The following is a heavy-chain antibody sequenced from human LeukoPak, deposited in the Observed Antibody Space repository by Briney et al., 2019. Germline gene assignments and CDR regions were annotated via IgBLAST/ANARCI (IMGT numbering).Heavy chain of an antibody. V-gene: IGHV3-49*04. CDR2: IRSKAYGGTT. CDR1: GFTFGDYA. J-gene: IGHJ3*02. D-gene: IGHD1-26*01. Sequence: AGGSLRLSCTASGFTFGDYAMSWVRQAPGKGLEWVGFIRSKAYGGTTEYAASVKGRFTISRDDSKSIAYLQMNSLKTEDTAVYYCTRAQAPMDGGSYYPDAFDIWGQGTMVTVSS. CDR3: TRAQAPMDGGSYYPDAFDI.